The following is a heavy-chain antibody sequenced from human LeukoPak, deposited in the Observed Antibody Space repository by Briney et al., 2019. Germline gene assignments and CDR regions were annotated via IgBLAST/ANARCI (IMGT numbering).Heavy chain of an antibody. CDR2: IYHSGST. J-gene: IGHJ4*02. CDR3: ARLARAYYFDY. V-gene: IGHV4-38-2*02. Sequence: SETLSLTCTVSGYSISSGYYWGWIRQPPGKGLEWIGSIYHSGSTYYNPSLKSRVTISVDTSKNQFSLKLSSVTAANTAVYYCARLARAYYFDYWGQGTLVTVSS. CDR1: GYSISSGYY.